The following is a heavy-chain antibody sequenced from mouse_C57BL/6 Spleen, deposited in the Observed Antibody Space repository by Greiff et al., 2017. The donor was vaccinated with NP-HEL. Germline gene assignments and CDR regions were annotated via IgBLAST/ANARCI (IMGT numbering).Heavy chain of an antibody. J-gene: IGHJ1*03. CDR3: TTNYGSSPYWYFDV. Sequence: EVQLQQSGAELVRPGASVKLSCTASGFNIKDDYMHWVKQRPEQGLEWIGWIDPENGDTEYASKFQGKATITADTSSNTAYLQLSSLPSEDTAVYYCTTNYGSSPYWYFDVWGTGTTVTVSS. CDR2: IDPENGDT. V-gene: IGHV14-4*01. D-gene: IGHD1-1*01. CDR1: GFNIKDDY.